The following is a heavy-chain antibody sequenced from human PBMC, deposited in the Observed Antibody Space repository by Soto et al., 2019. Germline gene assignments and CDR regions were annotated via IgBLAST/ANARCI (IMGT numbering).Heavy chain of an antibody. Sequence: ASVKVSCKASGYTFTSYGISWVRQAPGQGLEWMGWISAYNGNTNYAQKLQGRVTMTTDTSTSTAYMELRSLRSEDTAMYYCARHDYGDYGLDAFDIWGQGTMVTVSS. D-gene: IGHD4-17*01. V-gene: IGHV1-18*01. CDR1: GYTFTSYG. J-gene: IGHJ3*02. CDR3: ARHDYGDYGLDAFDI. CDR2: ISAYNGNT.